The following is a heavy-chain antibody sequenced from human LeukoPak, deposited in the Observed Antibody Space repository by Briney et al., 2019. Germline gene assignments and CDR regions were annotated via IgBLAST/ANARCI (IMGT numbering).Heavy chain of an antibody. CDR3: ARVLKLGYCSGGSCYGRYYYYYYMDV. J-gene: IGHJ6*03. CDR1: GWSFSGYY. V-gene: IGHV4-34*01. Sequence: PSETLSLTCAVYGWSFSGYYWSWIRQPPGKGLEWIGEINHSGSTNYNPSLKSRVTISVDTSKNQFSLKLSSVTAADTAVYYCARVLKLGYCSGGSCYGRYYYYYYMDVWGKGTTVTVPS. CDR2: INHSGST. D-gene: IGHD2-15*01.